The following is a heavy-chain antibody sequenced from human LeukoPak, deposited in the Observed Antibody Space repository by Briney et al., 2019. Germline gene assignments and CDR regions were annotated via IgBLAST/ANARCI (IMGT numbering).Heavy chain of an antibody. CDR2: ISGSGDST. CDR3: AKSRGVAGFDY. CDR1: GFTFSNYA. J-gene: IGHJ4*02. D-gene: IGHD6-19*01. Sequence: GGSLRLSCAASGFTFSNYAMSWVRQAPGKGLEWVSAISGSGDSTYYADSVKGRFTISRDNSKNALYLQMNSLRAEDTAVYYCAKSRGVAGFDYWGPGTLVTVSS. V-gene: IGHV3-23*01.